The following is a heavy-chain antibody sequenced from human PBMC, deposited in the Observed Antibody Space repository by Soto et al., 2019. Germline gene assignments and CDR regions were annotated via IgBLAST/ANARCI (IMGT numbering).Heavy chain of an antibody. V-gene: IGHV4-34*01. CDR3: ARANRPIYTPYSSSQPRHYYYYYMDV. J-gene: IGHJ6*03. CDR1: GGSFSGYY. CDR2: INHSGST. Sequence: QVQLQQWGAGLLKPSETLSLTCAVYGGSFSGYYWSWIRQPPGKGLEWIGEINHSGSTNYNPSLKRRVTISVDTSKNQFSLKLSSVTAADTAVYYCARANRPIYTPYSSSQPRHYYYYYMDVWGKGTTVTVSS. D-gene: IGHD6-13*01.